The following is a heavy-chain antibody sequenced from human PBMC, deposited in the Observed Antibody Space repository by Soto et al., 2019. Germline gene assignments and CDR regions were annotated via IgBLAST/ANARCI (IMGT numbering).Heavy chain of an antibody. V-gene: IGHV5-10-1*01. J-gene: IGHJ6*02. CDR3: ARHAWYCSGGSCWYYYYYYGMDV. CDR2: IDPSDSYT. D-gene: IGHD2-15*01. CDR1: GYSFTSYW. Sequence: ESLKISWKGSGYSFTSYWISWVRQMPGKGLEWVGRIDPSDSYTNYSPSFQGHVTISADKSISTAYLQWSSLKASDTAMYYCARHAWYCSGGSCWYYYYYYGMDVWGQGTTVTVSS.